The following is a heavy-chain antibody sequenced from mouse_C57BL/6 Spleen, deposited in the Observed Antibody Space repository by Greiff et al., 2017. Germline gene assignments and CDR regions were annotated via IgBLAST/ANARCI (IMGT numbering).Heavy chain of an antibody. CDR2: INYDGSST. CDR3: ARDDSYFDY. J-gene: IGHJ2*01. D-gene: IGHD2-4*01. V-gene: IGHV5-16*01. Sequence: EVKVVESEGGLVQPGSSMKLSCTASGFTFSDYYMAWVRQVPDKGLEWVANINYDGSSTYYLDSLKSRFIISRDNAKNILYLQMSSLKSEDTATYYCARDDSYFDYWGQGTTLTVSS. CDR1: GFTFSDYY.